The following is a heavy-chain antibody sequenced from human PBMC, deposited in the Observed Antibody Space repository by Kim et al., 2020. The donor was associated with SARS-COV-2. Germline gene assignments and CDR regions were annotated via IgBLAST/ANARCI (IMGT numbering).Heavy chain of an antibody. CDR1: GFTFSSYA. CDR3: AKWGPQNSRGSGWYYYYYGMDV. Sequence: GGSLRLSCAASGFTFSSYAMSWVRQAPGKGLEWVSAISGSGGSTYYADSVKGRFTISRDNSKNTLYLQMNSLRAEDTAVYYCAKWGPQNSRGSGWYYYYYGMDVWGQGTTVTVSS. J-gene: IGHJ6*02. V-gene: IGHV3-23*01. D-gene: IGHD6-19*01. CDR2: ISGSGGST.